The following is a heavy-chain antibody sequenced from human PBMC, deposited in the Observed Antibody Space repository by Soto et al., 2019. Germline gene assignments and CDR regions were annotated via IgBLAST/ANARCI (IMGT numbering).Heavy chain of an antibody. D-gene: IGHD2-2*01. Sequence: ESGGGLVKPGGSLRLSCAASGFTFSSYSMNWVRQAPGKGLEWVSSISSSSSYIYYADSVKGRFTISRDNAKNSLYLQMNSLRAEDTAVYYCASIISVSVVPAATAPGDYWGQGTLVTVSS. J-gene: IGHJ4*02. CDR2: ISSSSSYI. V-gene: IGHV3-21*01. CDR1: GFTFSSYS. CDR3: ASIISVSVVPAATAPGDY.